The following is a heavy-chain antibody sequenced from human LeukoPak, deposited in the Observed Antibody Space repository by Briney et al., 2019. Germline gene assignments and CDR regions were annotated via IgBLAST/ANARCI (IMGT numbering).Heavy chain of an antibody. V-gene: IGHV1-2*02. Sequence: ASVKVSCKASGYTFTGYYMHWVRQAPGQGLEWMGWINPNSGGTNYAQKFQGRVTMTRDPSISTAYMELSSLRSEDTAVYYCARGTQGGGGGYPIDYWGQGTLVTVSS. D-gene: IGHD3-22*01. CDR3: ARGTQGGGGGYPIDY. CDR1: GYTFTGYY. CDR2: INPNSGGT. J-gene: IGHJ4*02.